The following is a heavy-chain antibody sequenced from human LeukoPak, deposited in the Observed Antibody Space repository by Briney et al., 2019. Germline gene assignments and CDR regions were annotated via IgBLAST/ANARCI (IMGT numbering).Heavy chain of an antibody. V-gene: IGHV3-48*04. CDR2: ISSSSSTI. Sequence: PGGSLRPSCAASGFTFSSYSMNWVRQAPGKGLEWVSYISSSSSTIYYADSVKGRFTISRDNAKNSLYLQMNSLRAEDTAVYYCASTYYYGSGSYHRIIHFDYWGQGTLVTVSS. J-gene: IGHJ4*02. CDR3: ASTYYYGSGSYHRIIHFDY. D-gene: IGHD3-10*01. CDR1: GFTFSSYS.